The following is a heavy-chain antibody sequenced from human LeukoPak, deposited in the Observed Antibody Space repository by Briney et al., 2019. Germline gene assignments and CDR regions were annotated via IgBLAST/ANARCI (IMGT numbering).Heavy chain of an antibody. D-gene: IGHD4-17*01. Sequence: SETLSLTCAVYGGSFSGYYRSWIRQPPGKGLEWIGEINHSGSTNYNPSLKSRVTISVDTSKNQFSLKLSSVTAADTAVYYCARVPFYGDFDYWGQGTLVTVSS. CDR1: GGSFSGYY. V-gene: IGHV4-34*01. CDR3: ARVPFYGDFDY. CDR2: INHSGST. J-gene: IGHJ4*02.